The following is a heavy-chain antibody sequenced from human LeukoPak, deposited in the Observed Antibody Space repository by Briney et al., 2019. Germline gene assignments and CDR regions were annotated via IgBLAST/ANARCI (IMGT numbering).Heavy chain of an antibody. J-gene: IGHJ5*02. CDR2: INHSGST. V-gene: IGHV4-34*01. CDR1: GGSFSGYY. D-gene: IGHD6-13*01. Sequence: PSETLSLTCAVYGGSFSGYYWSWIRQPPGKGLEWIGEINHSGSTNYNPSLKSRVTISVDTSKNQFSLKLSSVTAADTAVYYCARGLGAAADSVFDPWGQGTLVTVSS. CDR3: ARGLGAAADSVFDP.